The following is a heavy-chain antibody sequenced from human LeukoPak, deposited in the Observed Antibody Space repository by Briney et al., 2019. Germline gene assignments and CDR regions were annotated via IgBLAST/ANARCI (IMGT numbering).Heavy chain of an antibody. CDR1: GYTFTGYY. V-gene: IGHV1-2*02. Sequence: ASVKVSCKASGYTFTGYYMHWVRQAPGQGLEWMGWINPNSGGTNYAQKFQGRVTMTEDTSTDTAYMELSSLRSEDTAVYYCATRVETVAGTAYYFDYWGQGTLVTVSS. CDR2: INPNSGGT. CDR3: ATRVETVAGTAYYFDY. D-gene: IGHD6-19*01. J-gene: IGHJ4*02.